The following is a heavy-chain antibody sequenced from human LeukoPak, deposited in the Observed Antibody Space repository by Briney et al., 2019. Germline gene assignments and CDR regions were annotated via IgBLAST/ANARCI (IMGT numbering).Heavy chain of an antibody. V-gene: IGHV4-4*07. D-gene: IGHD6-19*01. CDR1: GASLSSDY. CDR3: ARHSSGWYGGTYYFDY. J-gene: IGHJ4*02. Sequence: SETLSLTCTVSGASLSSDYWSWIRQPAGKGLEWIGRIYTNGSPNYNPSLKSRVTMSVDTSKNQFSLKLTSVTAADTAVYYCARHSSGWYGGTYYFDYWGQGTLVTVSS. CDR2: IYTNGSP.